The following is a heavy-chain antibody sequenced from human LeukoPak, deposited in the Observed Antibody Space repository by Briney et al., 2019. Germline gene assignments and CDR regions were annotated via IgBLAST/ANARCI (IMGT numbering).Heavy chain of an antibody. D-gene: IGHD1-26*01. CDR3: ARVTGSIDY. Sequence: ASVKVSCKASGYTFTNYDINWVRQATGQGLEWMGWVNPKSGDTGYAQKFQGRVTMTRDTSISTAYMELGSLRSEDTAVYYCARVTGSIDYWGPGTLVTVSS. CDR2: VNPKSGDT. CDR1: GYTFTNYD. V-gene: IGHV1-8*01. J-gene: IGHJ4*02.